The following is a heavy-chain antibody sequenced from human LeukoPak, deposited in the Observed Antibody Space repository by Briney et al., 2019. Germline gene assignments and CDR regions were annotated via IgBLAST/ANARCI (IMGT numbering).Heavy chain of an antibody. V-gene: IGHV4-39*01. CDR2: VYYSGST. CDR1: GGPISSSSYY. Sequence: PSETLSLTCTVSGGPISSSSYYWGWIRQPPGKGLEWIGKVYYSGSTYYNPSLKSRVTISVDTAKNQFSLKLSSVTAADTAVYYCARAGLETYYGKSYFDYWGQGTLVTVSS. J-gene: IGHJ4*02. CDR3: ARAGLETYYGKSYFDY. D-gene: IGHD3-10*01.